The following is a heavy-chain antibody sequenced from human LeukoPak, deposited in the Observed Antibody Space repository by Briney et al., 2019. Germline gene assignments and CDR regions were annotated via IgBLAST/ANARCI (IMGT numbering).Heavy chain of an antibody. Sequence: SGPTLVKPTQTLTLTCTFSGFSLSTSGVAVGWIRQPPGKALEWLALIYWDDDKRYSPSLKSRLTITKDTSKNQVVLTMTNMDPVDTATYYCAYNYYYDSSGQPMYYFDYWGQGTLVTVSS. V-gene: IGHV2-5*02. D-gene: IGHD3-22*01. J-gene: IGHJ4*02. CDR2: IYWDDDK. CDR1: GFSLSTSGVA. CDR3: AYNYYYDSSGQPMYYFDY.